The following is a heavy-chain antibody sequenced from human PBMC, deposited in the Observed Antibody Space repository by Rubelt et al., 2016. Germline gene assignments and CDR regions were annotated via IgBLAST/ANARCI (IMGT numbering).Heavy chain of an antibody. Sequence: QVQLQESGPGLVKPSETLSLTCTVSGGSISSYYWSWIRQPPGKGLEWIGYIYYCGSTNNNPSLKCRVTIAVDTSKNQFSLKLSSVTAADTAVYYCARVVRAQFDYWGQGTLVTVSS. J-gene: IGHJ4*02. CDR2: IYYCGST. CDR1: GGSISSYY. V-gene: IGHV4-59*01. CDR3: ARVVRAQFDY. D-gene: IGHD2-2*01.